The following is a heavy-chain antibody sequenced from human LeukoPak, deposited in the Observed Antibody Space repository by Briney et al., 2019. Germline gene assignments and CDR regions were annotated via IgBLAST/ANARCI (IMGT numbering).Heavy chain of an antibody. V-gene: IGHV3-23*01. J-gene: IGHJ4*02. D-gene: IGHD2-2*01. CDR1: GFTFTSYV. CDR3: ANYLRQLPFDY. Sequence: GGSLRLSCAASGFTFTSYVMTWVRQAPEKGLEWVSAVTSGGSTFYADSVMGRFTISRDNSKNTLYLQMNSLRAEDTAVYYCANYLRQLPFDYWGEGTLVTVSS. CDR2: VTSGGST.